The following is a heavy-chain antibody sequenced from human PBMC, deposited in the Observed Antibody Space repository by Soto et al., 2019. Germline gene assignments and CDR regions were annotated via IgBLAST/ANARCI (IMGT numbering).Heavy chain of an antibody. V-gene: IGHV3-11*06. D-gene: IGHD3-10*01. CDR2: ISSTGIYK. J-gene: IGHJ5*02. Sequence: QEQLVESGGGWVKPGGSLRLSCAASGFTFSDYYIAWIRQAPGKGLEWISYISSTGIYKRYADSVKGRFTIARDNANNSLVLQMNSLRADDTAVYYCVRDLYGSGTSLRGGFDPWGQGTLVTVSS. CDR1: GFTFSDYY. CDR3: VRDLYGSGTSLRGGFDP.